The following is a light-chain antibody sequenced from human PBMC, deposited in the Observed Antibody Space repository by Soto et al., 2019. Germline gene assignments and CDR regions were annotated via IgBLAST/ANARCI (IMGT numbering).Light chain of an antibody. J-gene: IGKJ3*01. Sequence: ELILTQSPDTLSLSLGERATVSCRASQSISSAYLAWLQQKPGQAPRLLIYGTSTRATGIPDRFSGSGSGTYFTLTINRLEPEDFAVYYCQHSSSPFTFGHGTKVEIK. V-gene: IGKV3-20*01. CDR1: QSISSAY. CDR2: GTS. CDR3: QHSSSPFT.